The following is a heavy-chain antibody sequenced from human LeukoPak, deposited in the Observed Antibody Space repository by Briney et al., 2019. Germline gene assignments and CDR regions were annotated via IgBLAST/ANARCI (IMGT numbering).Heavy chain of an antibody. Sequence: PSETLSLTCTVSGGSISSSSYYWGWIRQPPGKGLEWIGSIYYSGSTNYNPSLKSRVTISVDTSKNQFSLKLSSVTAADTAVYYCARAYPGGWFDPWGQGTLVTVSS. V-gene: IGHV4-39*07. D-gene: IGHD3-16*01. CDR1: GGSISSSSYY. CDR3: ARAYPGGWFDP. J-gene: IGHJ5*02. CDR2: IYYSGST.